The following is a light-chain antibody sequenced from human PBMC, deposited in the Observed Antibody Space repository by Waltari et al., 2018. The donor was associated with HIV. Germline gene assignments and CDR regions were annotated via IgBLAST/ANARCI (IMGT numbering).Light chain of an antibody. CDR3: QQYDNLLYS. CDR2: DAS. CDR1: QDISNY. Sequence: DIQMTQSPSSLSASVGDRVTITCLASQDISNYLNWYQQKPGKAPKLLIYDASNLETGVPSRFSGSRSVTDFTFTISSLQPEDIATYYCQQYDNLLYSFGQGTKLEIK. J-gene: IGKJ2*03. V-gene: IGKV1-33*01.